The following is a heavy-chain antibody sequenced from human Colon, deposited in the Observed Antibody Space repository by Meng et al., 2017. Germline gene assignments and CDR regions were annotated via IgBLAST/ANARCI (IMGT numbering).Heavy chain of an antibody. Sequence: GESLKISCEASGFAFSDAWMSWVRQAPGKGLEWVGRVRSKPAGGITEYAAPVKGRFIISRDDSKNTMFLQMNSLKSEDTAAYFCTTTYGTGPWGQGTLVTVSS. CDR1: GFAFSDAW. CDR2: VRSKPAGGIT. V-gene: IGHV3-15*01. D-gene: IGHD1-1*01. J-gene: IGHJ5*02. CDR3: TTTYGTGP.